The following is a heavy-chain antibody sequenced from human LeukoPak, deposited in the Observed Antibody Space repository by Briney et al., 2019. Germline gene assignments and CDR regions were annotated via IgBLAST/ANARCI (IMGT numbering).Heavy chain of an antibody. V-gene: IGHV5-51*01. CDR2: IYPGDSDT. J-gene: IGHJ4*02. CDR1: GYSFTSYW. CDR3: ARADCDYAAENLFDY. D-gene: IGHD4-17*01. Sequence: GESLKISCKGSGYSFTSYWIGWVRQMPGKGLEWMGIIYPGDSDTRYSPSFQGQVTISADKSISTAYLQWSSLKASDTAMYYCARADCDYAAENLFDYWGQGTLVTVSS.